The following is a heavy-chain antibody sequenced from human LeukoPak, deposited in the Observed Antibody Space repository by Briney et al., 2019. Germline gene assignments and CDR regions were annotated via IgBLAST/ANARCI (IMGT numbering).Heavy chain of an antibody. Sequence: PGGSLRLSCAASGSTVSTNYMSWVRQAPGKGLEWIGYIYYSGNTNYNPSLKSRVSISVDTSKNQFSLKLSSVTAADTAVYYCARRDSGWYDYFDSWGQGTLVTVSS. CDR3: ARRDSGWYDYFDS. D-gene: IGHD6-19*01. CDR2: IYYSGNT. J-gene: IGHJ4*02. CDR1: GSTVSTNY. V-gene: IGHV4-59*08.